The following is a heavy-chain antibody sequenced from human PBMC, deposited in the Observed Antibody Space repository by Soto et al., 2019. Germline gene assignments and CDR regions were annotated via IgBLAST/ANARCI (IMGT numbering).Heavy chain of an antibody. CDR1: GFTFSSYT. CDR3: TRELVVTIFRRGQRGSFDN. CDR2: ITSGSDYI. Sequence: PGWSLRLSCAASGFTFSSYTMNWVRQAPGKGLEWVAFITSGSDYIYYADSVKGRFTISRDDANNSLFLQMSSLRAEDTAVYYCTRELVVTIFRRGQRGSFDNWSQGTLVPVS. V-gene: IGHV3-21*01. D-gene: IGHD3-9*01. J-gene: IGHJ4*02.